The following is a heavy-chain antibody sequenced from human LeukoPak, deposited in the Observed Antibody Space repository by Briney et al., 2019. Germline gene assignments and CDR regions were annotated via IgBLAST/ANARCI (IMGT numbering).Heavy chain of an antibody. CDR1: GFTVSSDA. Sequence: GGSLRLSCAASGFTVSSDAMSWVRQAPGKGLDWVSAISGSGGSTYYADSVKGRFTISRDNSKNTLYLQMNSLRAEDTAVYYCAKGRNNYYDSSGYYAWWGQGTLVTVSS. CDR2: ISGSGGST. J-gene: IGHJ4*02. CDR3: AKGRNNYYDSSGYYAW. V-gene: IGHV3-23*01. D-gene: IGHD3-22*01.